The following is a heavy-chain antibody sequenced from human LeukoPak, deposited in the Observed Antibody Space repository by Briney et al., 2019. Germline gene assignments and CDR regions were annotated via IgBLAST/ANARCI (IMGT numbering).Heavy chain of an antibody. D-gene: IGHD1-26*01. J-gene: IGHJ6*03. CDR2: ISSSGSTI. CDR1: GFTFSSYE. CDR3: ARVGYSGSYYYYYYMDV. V-gene: IGHV3-48*03. Sequence: GGSLRLSCAASGFTFSSYEMNWVRQAPGKGLEWVSYISSSGSTIYYADSVKGRFTISRDNAKNSLYLQMNGLRAEDTAVYYCARVGYSGSYYYYYYMDVWGKGTTVTVSS.